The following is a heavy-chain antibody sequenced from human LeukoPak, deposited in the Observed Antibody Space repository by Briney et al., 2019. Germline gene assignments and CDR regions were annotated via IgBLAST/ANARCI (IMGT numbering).Heavy chain of an antibody. J-gene: IGHJ3*02. CDR1: GFTFSSYG. V-gene: IGHV3-30*02. D-gene: IGHD6-6*01. CDR2: IRYDGSNK. CDR3: AKAQYGYSSSSLFAFDI. Sequence: PGGSLRLSCAASGFTFSSYGMHWVRQAPGKGLEWVAFIRYDGSNKYYADSVKGRFTISRDNSKNTLYLQMNSLRAEDTAVYYCAKAQYGYSSSSLFAFDIWGQGTMVTVSS.